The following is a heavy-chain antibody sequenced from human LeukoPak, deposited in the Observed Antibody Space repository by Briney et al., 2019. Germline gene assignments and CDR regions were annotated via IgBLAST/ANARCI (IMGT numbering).Heavy chain of an antibody. D-gene: IGHD6-13*01. CDR3: AKDITAAAASRLDV. CDR2: ISWNSGRI. Sequence: GRSLRLSCAASGVTFDGYAMHWVRQVPGKGLEWVSGISWNSGRIGYAESVSGRFTISRENAKSFLYLQTSSLRDEDTALYYCAKDITAAAASRLDVWGQATTVTVSS. J-gene: IGHJ6*02. V-gene: IGHV3-9*01. CDR1: GVTFDGYA.